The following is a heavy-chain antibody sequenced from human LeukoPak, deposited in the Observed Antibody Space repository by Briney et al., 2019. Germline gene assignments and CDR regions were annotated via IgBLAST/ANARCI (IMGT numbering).Heavy chain of an antibody. CDR2: IYYSGST. J-gene: IGHJ3*02. CDR3: ARFTHIVVVTAMGAFDI. Sequence: PSETLSLTCTVSGGSISSSSYYWGWIRQPPGKGLEWIGSIYYSGSTNYNPSLKSRVTISVDTSKNQFSLKLSSVTAADTAVYYCARFTHIVVVTAMGAFDIWGQGTMVTVSS. D-gene: IGHD2-21*02. CDR1: GGSISSSSYY. V-gene: IGHV4-39*07.